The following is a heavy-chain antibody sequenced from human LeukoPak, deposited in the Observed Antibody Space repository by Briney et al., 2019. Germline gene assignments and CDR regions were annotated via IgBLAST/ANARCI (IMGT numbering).Heavy chain of an antibody. CDR1: GFTFSSYA. CDR3: AKDLDYYDSSGYYGNLGY. V-gene: IGHV3-23*01. Sequence: GGSLRLSCAASGFTFSSYAMHWVRQAPGKGLEWVSAISGSGGSTYYADSVKGRFTISRDNSKNTLYLQMNSLRAEDTAVYYCAKDLDYYDSSGYYGNLGYWGQGTLVTVSS. J-gene: IGHJ4*02. D-gene: IGHD3-22*01. CDR2: ISGSGGST.